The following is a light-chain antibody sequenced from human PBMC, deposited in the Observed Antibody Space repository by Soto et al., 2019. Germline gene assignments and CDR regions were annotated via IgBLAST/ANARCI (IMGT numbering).Light chain of an antibody. CDR3: SSYTSSSSVV. J-gene: IGLJ2*01. CDR2: EVS. V-gene: IGLV2-14*01. CDR1: SSDVGGYNY. Sequence: QSALTQPASMSGSPGQSITISCTGTSSDVGGYNYVSWYQQHPGKAPKLMIYEVSNRPSGVSNRFSGSKSGNTASLTISGLQAEDEADYYCSSYTSSSSVVFGGGTKLT.